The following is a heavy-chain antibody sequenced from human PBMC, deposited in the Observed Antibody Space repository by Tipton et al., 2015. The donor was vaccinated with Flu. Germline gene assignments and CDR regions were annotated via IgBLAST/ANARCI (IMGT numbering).Heavy chain of an antibody. CDR1: DGSFRDYF. D-gene: IGHD5-24*01. J-gene: IGHJ4*02. CDR2: IYYMGST. Sequence: GLVKPSETLSLTCVVNDGSFRDYFWSWIRQSPGKGLEWIGEIYYMGSTYFNPSLRSRLTISADTSKNQVSLKLTSVTAADTAVYYCARRGPRDRASALDYWGQGTLVSVSS. CDR3: ARRGPRDRASALDY. V-gene: IGHV4-34*01.